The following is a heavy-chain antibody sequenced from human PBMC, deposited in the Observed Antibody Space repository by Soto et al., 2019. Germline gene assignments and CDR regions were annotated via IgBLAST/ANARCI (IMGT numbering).Heavy chain of an antibody. D-gene: IGHD5-12*01. Sequence: EVQLLESGGGLVQPGGSLRLSCAASGFSFSSYAMVWVRQAPGKGLEWVSVISARVGSLYFADSVKGRFTISRDNSKNVLSLEMNSLRAEDTATDFCAKGSIEYSASVDNWGQGTRVVVAS. CDR2: ISARVGSL. CDR1: GFSFSSYA. CDR3: AKGSIEYSASVDN. J-gene: IGHJ4*02. V-gene: IGHV3-23*01.